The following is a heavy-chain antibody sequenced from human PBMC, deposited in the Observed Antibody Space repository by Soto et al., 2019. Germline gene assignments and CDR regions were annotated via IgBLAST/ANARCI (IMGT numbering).Heavy chain of an antibody. D-gene: IGHD2-2*01. Sequence: GGSLRLSCAASGFTFSSYAMSWVRQAPGKGLEWVSDISGSGGSTYYADSVKGRFTISRDNAKNTLYLQMNSLRAEDTAVYYCARGRRDIVVVPAAWFDPWGQGTLVTVSS. CDR1: GFTFSSYA. CDR3: ARGRRDIVVVPAAWFDP. CDR2: ISGSGGST. J-gene: IGHJ5*02. V-gene: IGHV3-23*01.